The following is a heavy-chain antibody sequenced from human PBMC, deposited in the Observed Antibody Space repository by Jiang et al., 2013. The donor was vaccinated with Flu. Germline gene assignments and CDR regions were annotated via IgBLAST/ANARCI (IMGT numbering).Heavy chain of an antibody. CDR2: ISAYNGNT. D-gene: IGHD3-3*01. CDR3: ARDLGGHYDFWSGREYYFDY. V-gene: IGHV1-18*04. Sequence: SCKASGYTFTSYGISWVRQAPGQGLEWMGWISAYNGNTNYAQKLQGRVTMTTDTSTSTAYMELRSLRSDDTAVYYCARDLGGHYDFWSGREYYFDYWGQGTLVTVSS. CDR1: GYTFTSYG. J-gene: IGHJ4*02.